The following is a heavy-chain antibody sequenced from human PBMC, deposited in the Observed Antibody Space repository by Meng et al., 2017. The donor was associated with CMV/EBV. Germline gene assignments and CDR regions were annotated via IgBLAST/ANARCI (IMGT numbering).Heavy chain of an antibody. CDR1: GYSFTSYW. J-gene: IGHJ5*02. CDR3: ARLRRDIVVVPAAVGWFDP. Sequence: KVSCKGSGYSFTSYWIGWVRQMPGKGLEWMGIIYPGDSDTRYSPSFQGQVTISADKSISTAYLQWSSLKASDTAMYYCARLRRDIVVVPAAVGWFDPWGQGTLVTVSS. CDR2: IYPGDSDT. V-gene: IGHV5-51*01. D-gene: IGHD2-2*01.